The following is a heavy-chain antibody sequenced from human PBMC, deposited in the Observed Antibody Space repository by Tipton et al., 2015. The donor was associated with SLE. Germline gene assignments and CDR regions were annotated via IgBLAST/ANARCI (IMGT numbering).Heavy chain of an antibody. D-gene: IGHD3-16*01. CDR2: INHSGST. J-gene: IGHJ4*02. CDR1: GGSFSGYY. V-gene: IGHV4-34*01. Sequence: TLSLTCAVYGGSFSGYYWSWIRQPPGKGLEWIGEINHSGSTNYNPSLKSRVTISVDTSKNQFSLKLSSVTAADTAVYYCARGLVGGGGFDYLGQGTLVTVSS. CDR3: ARGLVGGGGFDY.